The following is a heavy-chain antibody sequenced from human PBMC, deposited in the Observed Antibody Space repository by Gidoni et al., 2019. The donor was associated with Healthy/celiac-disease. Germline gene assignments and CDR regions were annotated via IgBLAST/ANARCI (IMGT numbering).Heavy chain of an antibody. CDR2: IWYDGSNK. V-gene: IGHV3-33*01. CDR3: ARDGTLGYCSGGSCYPAV. J-gene: IGHJ4*02. D-gene: IGHD2-15*01. CDR1: GFTFSDYG. Sequence: QVQLVESGGGVVQPGRSLRLSCAASGFTFSDYGMHWVRQAPGKGLEWVAVIWYDGSNKYYADSVKGRFTISRDNSKKTLYLQMNSLRAEDTAVYYCARDGTLGYCSGGSCYPAVWGQGTLVTVSS.